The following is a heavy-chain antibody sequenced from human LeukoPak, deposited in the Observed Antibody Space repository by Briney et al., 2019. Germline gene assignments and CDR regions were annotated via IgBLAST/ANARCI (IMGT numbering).Heavy chain of an antibody. CDR2: ISSGSSYI. J-gene: IGHJ6*02. CDR3: ARVVVVTPYYYYGMDV. CDR1: GFTFSSYS. D-gene: IGHD2-21*02. Sequence: GGSLRLSCAASGFTFSSYSMNWVRQAPGKGLEWVSSISSGSSYIYYADSVKGRFTISRDNAKNSLYLQMNSLRAEDTAVYYCARVVVVTPYYYYGMDVWGQGTTVTVSS. V-gene: IGHV3-21*01.